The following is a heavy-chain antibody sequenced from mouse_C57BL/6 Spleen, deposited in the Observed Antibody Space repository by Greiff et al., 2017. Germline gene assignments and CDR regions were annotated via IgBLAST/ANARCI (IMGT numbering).Heavy chain of an antibody. V-gene: IGHV1-85*01. D-gene: IGHD2-2*01. CDR1: GYTFTSYD. J-gene: IGHJ3*01. Sequence: VQLVESGPELVKPGASVKWSCKASGYTFTSYDINWVKQRPGQGLEWIGWIYPRDGSTKYNEKFKGKATLTVDTSSSTAYMELHSLTSEDSAVYFCARWGYDATFAYWGQGTLVTVSA. CDR2: IYPRDGST. CDR3: ARWGYDATFAY.